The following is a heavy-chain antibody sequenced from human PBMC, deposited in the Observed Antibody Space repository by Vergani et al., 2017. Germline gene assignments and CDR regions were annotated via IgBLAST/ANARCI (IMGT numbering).Heavy chain of an antibody. D-gene: IGHD2-15*01. V-gene: IGHV1-3*01. CDR2: INAGNGNT. J-gene: IGHJ6*03. Sequence: QVQLVQSGAEVKKPGASVKVSCKASGYTFTSYAMHWVRQAPGQRLEWMGWINAGNGNTKYSQKFQGRVTITRDTSASTAYMELSSLRSEDTAVYYCAREGGGNIVVGLHYYYYYYMDVWGKGTTVTVSS. CDR3: AREGGGNIVVGLHYYYYYYMDV. CDR1: GYTFTSYA.